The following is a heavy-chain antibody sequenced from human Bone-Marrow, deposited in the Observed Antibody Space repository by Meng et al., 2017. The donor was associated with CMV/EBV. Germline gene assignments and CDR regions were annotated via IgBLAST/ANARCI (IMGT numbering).Heavy chain of an antibody. CDR3: ARSVTTYSRSSLYYYGMDV. CDR1: GDTLNSHP. J-gene: IGHJ6*01. D-gene: IGHD6-6*01. V-gene: IGHV1-2*02. Sequence: ASVKVSCKASGDTLNSHPINWVRQAPGQGLEWMGWINPNSGGTNYAQKFQGKVTMTRDTSISTAYMELSRLRSDDTAVYYCARSVTTYSRSSLYYYGMDVWGQGTTVTGSS. CDR2: INPNSGGT.